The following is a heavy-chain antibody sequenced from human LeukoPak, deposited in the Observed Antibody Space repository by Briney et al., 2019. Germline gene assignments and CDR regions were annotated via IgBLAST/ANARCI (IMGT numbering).Heavy chain of an antibody. V-gene: IGHV3-9*01. CDR2: ISWNSGSI. Sequence: PGRFLRLSCAASGFTFDDYAMHWVRQAPGKGLEWVSGISWNSGSIGYADSVKGRFTISRDNAKNSLYLQMNSLRAEDTALYYCAKDRYDSSGYYSYFQHWGQGTLVTVSS. CDR1: GFTFDDYA. D-gene: IGHD3-22*01. J-gene: IGHJ1*01. CDR3: AKDRYDSSGYYSYFQH.